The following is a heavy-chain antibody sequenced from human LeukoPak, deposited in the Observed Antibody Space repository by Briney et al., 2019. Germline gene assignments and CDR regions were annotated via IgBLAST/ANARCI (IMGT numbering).Heavy chain of an antibody. CDR2: IHHSGST. Sequence: SETLSLTCTVSGDSISTTSYYWDWIRQPPGKGLEWIGSIHHSGSTYYNPSLKSRVTISVDTSKSQFSLKLSSVTAADTAVYYCARESKAVAGMRTRGRFDYWGQGTLVTVSS. D-gene: IGHD6-19*01. J-gene: IGHJ4*02. V-gene: IGHV4-39*02. CDR1: GDSISTTSYY. CDR3: ARESKAVAGMRTRGRFDY.